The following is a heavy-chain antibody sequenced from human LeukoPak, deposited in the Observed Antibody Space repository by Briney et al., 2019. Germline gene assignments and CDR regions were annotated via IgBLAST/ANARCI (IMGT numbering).Heavy chain of an antibody. CDR1: GGSFSGYY. CDR3: ARGGGYNWFDP. Sequence: SETLSLTCAVYGGSFSGYYWSWIRQPPGKGLEWIGEINHSGSTNYNPSLKSRVTISVDTSKNQFSLKLTSVTAADTAVYYCARGGGYNWFDPWGPGTLVTVSS. V-gene: IGHV4-34*01. CDR2: INHSGST. J-gene: IGHJ5*02.